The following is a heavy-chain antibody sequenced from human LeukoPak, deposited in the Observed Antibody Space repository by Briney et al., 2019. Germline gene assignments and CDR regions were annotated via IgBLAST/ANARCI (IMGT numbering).Heavy chain of an antibody. Sequence: SETLSLTCAVYGGSFSGYYWSWIRQPPGKGLEWIGEINHSGSTNYNPSLKSRVTISVDTSKNQFSLKLSSVTAADTAVYYCARGGYVRIDYWGQGTPVTVSS. CDR1: GGSFSGYY. CDR3: ARGGYVRIDY. J-gene: IGHJ4*02. D-gene: IGHD5-12*01. V-gene: IGHV4-34*01. CDR2: INHSGST.